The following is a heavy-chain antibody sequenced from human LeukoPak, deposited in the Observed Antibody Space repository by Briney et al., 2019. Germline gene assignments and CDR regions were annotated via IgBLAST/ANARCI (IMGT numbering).Heavy chain of an antibody. CDR3: AKDRNIVVVTWAFDI. Sequence: GGSLRLSCAASGFTFSSYGMSWVRQAPGKGLEWVSAISSSGGSTYYADSVKGRFTISRDNSKNTLYLQMNSLRAEDTAVYYCAKDRNIVVVTWAFDIWGQGTMVTVSS. D-gene: IGHD2-21*02. CDR1: GFTFSSYG. J-gene: IGHJ3*02. V-gene: IGHV3-23*01. CDR2: ISSSGGST.